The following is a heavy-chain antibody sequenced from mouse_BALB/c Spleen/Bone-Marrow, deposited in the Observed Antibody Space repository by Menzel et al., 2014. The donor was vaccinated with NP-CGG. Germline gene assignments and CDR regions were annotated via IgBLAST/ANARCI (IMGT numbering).Heavy chain of an antibody. CDR2: INPGSGDI. CDR3: ARFIATAYAMDY. Sequence: QVQLQQSGAELVRPGTSVKVSCKASGYAFSNYLIDWVKQRPGQGLEWIGVINPGSGDINYNEKFKGKAALTADKSSSTAYMQLSSLTSDDSAVYFCARFIATAYAMDYCGQGTSVTVSS. J-gene: IGHJ4*01. V-gene: IGHV1-54*01. D-gene: IGHD1-1*01. CDR1: GYAFSNYL.